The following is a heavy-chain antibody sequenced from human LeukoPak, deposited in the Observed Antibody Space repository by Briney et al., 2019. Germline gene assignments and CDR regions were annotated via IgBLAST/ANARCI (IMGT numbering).Heavy chain of an antibody. CDR3: AKDLYSNYGPADY. D-gene: IGHD4-11*01. Sequence: GGSLRLSCAASGFTFSSYAMSWVRQAPGKELEWVSTINGGGVNTHYADSVGGRFTISRDNSKNTLFLQMNSLRDEDTAVYYCAKDLYSNYGPADYWGQGNLVTVSS. CDR2: INGGGVNT. CDR1: GFTFSSYA. J-gene: IGHJ4*02. V-gene: IGHV3-23*01.